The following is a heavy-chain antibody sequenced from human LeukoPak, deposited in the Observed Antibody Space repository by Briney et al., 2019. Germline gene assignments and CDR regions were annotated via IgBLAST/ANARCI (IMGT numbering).Heavy chain of an antibody. CDR1: GFTFSSYA. CDR3: ARDAKRFYAANWFDP. Sequence: GGSLRLSCAASGFTFSSYAMHWVRQAPGKGLEYVSAISSNGGSTYYANSVKGRFTISRDNSKNTLYLQMNSLRAEDTAVYYCARDAKRFYAANWFDPWGQGTPVTVSS. J-gene: IGHJ5*02. V-gene: IGHV3-64*01. CDR2: ISSNGGST. D-gene: IGHD2/OR15-2a*01.